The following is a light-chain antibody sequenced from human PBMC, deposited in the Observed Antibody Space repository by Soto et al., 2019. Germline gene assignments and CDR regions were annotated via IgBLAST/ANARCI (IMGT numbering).Light chain of an antibody. CDR3: QHYHSQSIT. CDR2: AAS. J-gene: IGKJ4*01. CDR1: ENIFKF. V-gene: IGKV1-5*01. Sequence: DIQMTQSPSSLSASVGDRVTITCRASENIFKFLAWYQQRSGSAPNLLIYAASDLEKGVPSRFSGSGSGTEFTLTIDNLQPNDSATYFCQHYHSQSITFGGGTQVDVK.